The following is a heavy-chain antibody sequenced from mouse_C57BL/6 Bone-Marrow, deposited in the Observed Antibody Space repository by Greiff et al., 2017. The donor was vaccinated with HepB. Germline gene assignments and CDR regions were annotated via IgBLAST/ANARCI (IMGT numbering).Heavy chain of an antibody. CDR1: GFSLTSYA. CDR2: IWTGGGK. D-gene: IGHD4-1*01. J-gene: IGHJ3*01. CDR3: ARMELGGAY. V-gene: IGHV2-9-1*01. Sequence: VMLVESGPGLVAPSQSLSITCTVSGFSLTSYAISWVRQPPGKGLEWLGVIWTGGGKNYNSALNTRLSISKDNSKSQVFLKMNSLQTDDTARYYCARMELGGAYWGQGTLVTVSA.